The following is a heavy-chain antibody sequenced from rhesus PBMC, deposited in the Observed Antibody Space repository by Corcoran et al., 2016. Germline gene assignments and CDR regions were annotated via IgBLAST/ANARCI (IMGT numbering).Heavy chain of an antibody. CDR3: AKDAREYCSSTYCSSGVDY. D-gene: IGHD2-15*01. V-gene: IGHV3S5*01. J-gene: IGHJ4*01. CDR2: ISNGGGRP. CDR1: GFSFSSYG. Sequence: EVQLVESGGGLVQPGGSLRLSCAASGFSFSSYGMSWVRQAPGKGLEWVSYISNGGGRPYYADSVKGRFTISRDNSKNTLSLQMNSLIAEDTAVYYCAKDAREYCSSTYCSSGVDYWGQGVLVTVSS.